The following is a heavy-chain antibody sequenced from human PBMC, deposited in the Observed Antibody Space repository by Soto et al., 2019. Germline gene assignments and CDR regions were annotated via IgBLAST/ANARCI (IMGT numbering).Heavy chain of an antibody. Sequence: QITLKESGPTLVKPTQTLTLTCTFSGFSLTTRGVGVGWIRQPPGKALEWLALIYWDDDKRYSPSLKSRLTITTAPSTNLLAPSLIDIDPVDTATYHGAHVPGSGPFLCSSYYYMHVWGKASMV. J-gene: IGHJ6*03. CDR2: IYWDDDK. D-gene: IGHD3-10*01. CDR3: AHVPGSGPFLCSSYYYMHV. V-gene: IGHV2-5*02. CDR1: GFSLTTRGVG.